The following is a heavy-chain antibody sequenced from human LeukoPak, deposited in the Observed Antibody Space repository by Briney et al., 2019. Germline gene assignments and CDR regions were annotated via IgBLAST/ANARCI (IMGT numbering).Heavy chain of an antibody. J-gene: IGHJ4*02. V-gene: IGHV3-43*02. CDR1: GFTFKDYA. D-gene: IGHD5-18*01. Sequence: PGGSLRLSCAASGFTFKDYAMHWVRQAPGKGLEWVSLISGDGATTFYADSVKGRFSISRDNSKNSLYLQMNSLRTEDTALYYCAKDIGERGYKDYWGQGTLVTVSS. CDR3: AKDIGERGYKDY. CDR2: ISGDGATT.